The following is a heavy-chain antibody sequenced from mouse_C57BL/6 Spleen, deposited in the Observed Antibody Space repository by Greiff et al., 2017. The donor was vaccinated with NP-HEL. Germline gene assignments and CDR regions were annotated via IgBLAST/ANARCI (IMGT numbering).Heavy chain of an antibody. J-gene: IGHJ2*01. CDR1: GYSFTSYY. Sequence: VQGVESGPELVKPGASVKISCKASGYSFTSYYIHWVKQRPGQGLEWIGWIYPGSGNTKYSEKFKGKATLTADTSSSTAYMQLSSLTSEDSAVYYCARWANFFDYWGQGTTLTVSS. V-gene: IGHV1-66*01. CDR3: ARWANFFDY. CDR2: IYPGSGNT. D-gene: IGHD3-1*01.